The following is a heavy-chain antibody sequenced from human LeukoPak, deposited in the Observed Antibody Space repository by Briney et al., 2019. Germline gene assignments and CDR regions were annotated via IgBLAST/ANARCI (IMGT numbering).Heavy chain of an antibody. Sequence: ASVKVSCKASGYTFTSYDINWVRQATGQGLEWMGWMNPNSGNTGYAQKFQGRVTMTRNTSISTAYMELSSLRSEDTAVYYCARATELDFDWLPYFDYWGQGTLVTVSS. D-gene: IGHD3-9*01. CDR2: MNPNSGNT. J-gene: IGHJ4*02. CDR1: GYTFTSYD. V-gene: IGHV1-8*01. CDR3: ARATELDFDWLPYFDY.